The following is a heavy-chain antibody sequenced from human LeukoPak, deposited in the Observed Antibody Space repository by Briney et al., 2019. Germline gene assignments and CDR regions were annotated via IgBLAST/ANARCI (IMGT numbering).Heavy chain of an antibody. CDR2: IYHSGST. V-gene: IGHV4-30-2*01. D-gene: IGHD2/OR15-2a*01. CDR3: ARGHSFLVY. J-gene: IGHJ4*02. CDR1: GGSISSGGYY. Sequence: PSQTLSLTCTVSGGSISSGGYYWSWIRQPPGKGLEWIGYIYHSGSTYYNPSLKSRVTISVDRSKNQFSLKLSSVTAADTAVYYCARGHSFLVYGGQGPLVTVSS.